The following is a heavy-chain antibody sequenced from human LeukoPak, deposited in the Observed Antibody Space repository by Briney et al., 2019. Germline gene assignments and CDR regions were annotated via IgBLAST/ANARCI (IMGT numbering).Heavy chain of an antibody. Sequence: QSGGSLRLSCVASGFTFSTYSMNWVRQAPGKGLEWVSYITSSSSAKYYADPVKGRFTISRDNAENSLYLQMNSLRAEDTAVYYCTRDQEGSDYWGQGTLVTVSS. CDR3: TRDQEGSDY. CDR1: GFTFSTYS. CDR2: ITSSSSAK. V-gene: IGHV3-48*01. J-gene: IGHJ4*02.